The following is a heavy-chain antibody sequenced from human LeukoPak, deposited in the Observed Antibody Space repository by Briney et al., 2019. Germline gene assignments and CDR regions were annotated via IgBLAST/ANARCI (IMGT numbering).Heavy chain of an antibody. CDR1: GFTFSSYW. J-gene: IGHJ4*02. CDR3: ARGPYTSGVYRLDY. CDR2: IKTDGTTT. V-gene: IGHV3-74*01. Sequence: GGSLRLSCTASGFTFSSYWMHWVRQAPGEGLVWVSRIKTDGTTTDYADSVKGRFTVSRDNAKNTLYLQMNSLRAEDTAVYYCARGPYTSGVYRLDYWGQGTLVTVSS. D-gene: IGHD6-19*01.